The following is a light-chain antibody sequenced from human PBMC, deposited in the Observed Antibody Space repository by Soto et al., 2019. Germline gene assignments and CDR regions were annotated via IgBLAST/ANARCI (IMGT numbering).Light chain of an antibody. V-gene: IGLV2-8*01. CDR1: SSDVGGYNY. J-gene: IGLJ2*01. CDR2: EVS. CDR3: SSYAGSSNLV. Sequence: QSALTQPPSASWSPGQSVTISCTGTSSDVGGYNYVSWYQQHPGKAPKLMIYEVSKRPSGVPDRFSGSKSGNTASLTVSGLQAEDEADYYCSSYAGSSNLVFGGGTKLTVL.